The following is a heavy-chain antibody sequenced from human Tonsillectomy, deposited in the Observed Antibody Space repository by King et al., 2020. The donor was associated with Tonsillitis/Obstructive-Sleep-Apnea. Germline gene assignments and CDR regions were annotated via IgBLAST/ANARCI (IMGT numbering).Heavy chain of an antibody. D-gene: IGHD2-15*01. J-gene: IGHJ2*01. Sequence: HVQLQESGPGLVKPSGTLSLTCAVSGGSISSSNWWSWVRQPPGKGLEWLGEIYHSGSTNYNPSLKSRVTISVDKSKNQFSLKLSSVTAADTAVYYCARGPGYCSGGSCYSGWYFDLWGRGTLVTVSS. CDR1: GGSISSSNW. V-gene: IGHV4-4*02. CDR3: ARGPGYCSGGSCYSGWYFDL. CDR2: IYHSGST.